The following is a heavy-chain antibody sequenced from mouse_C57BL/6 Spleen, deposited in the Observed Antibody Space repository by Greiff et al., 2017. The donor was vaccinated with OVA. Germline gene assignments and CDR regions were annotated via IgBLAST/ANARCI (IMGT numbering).Heavy chain of an antibody. J-gene: IGHJ4*01. CDR3: ARWEAPYAMDY. CDR1: GYTFTSYW. V-gene: IGHV1-64*01. D-gene: IGHD3-2*02. Sequence: QVQLQQPGAELVKPGASVKLSCKASGYTFTSYWMHWVKQRPGQGLEWIGMIHPNSGSTNYNEKFKSKATLTVDKSSSTAYMQLSSLTSEDSAVYYWARWEAPYAMDYWGQGTSVTVSS. CDR2: IHPNSGST.